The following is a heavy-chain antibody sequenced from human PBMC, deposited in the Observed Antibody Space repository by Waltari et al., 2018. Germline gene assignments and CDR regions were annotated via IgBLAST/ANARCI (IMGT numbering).Heavy chain of an antibody. D-gene: IGHD5-12*01. J-gene: IGHJ6*02. CDR3: ASLSVATSYYYYGMDV. CDR1: GRSISSRSDY. V-gene: IGHV4-39*07. Sequence: QLQLQESGPGMVTPSETLSLTCTVSGRSISSRSDYWGWSRPPPGKGREWIGIIYYSGSTYYNPSLKSRVTISVDTSKNQFSLKLSSVTAADTAVYYCASLSVATSYYYYGMDVWGQGTTVTVSS. CDR2: IYYSGST.